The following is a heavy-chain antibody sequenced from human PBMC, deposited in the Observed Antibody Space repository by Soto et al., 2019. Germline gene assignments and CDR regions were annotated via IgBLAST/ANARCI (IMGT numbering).Heavy chain of an antibody. CDR3: ARLMYSGRYFEYFQH. V-gene: IGHV5-51*01. Sequence: GQSLKISCKGSGYSFTSYWIGWVRQMPGKGLEWMGIIYPGDSDTRYSPSFQGQVTISADKSISTAYLQWSSLKASDTAMYYCARLMYSGRYFEYFQHWGQGTLVTV. CDR1: GYSFTSYW. J-gene: IGHJ1*01. CDR2: IYPGDSDT. D-gene: IGHD1-26*01.